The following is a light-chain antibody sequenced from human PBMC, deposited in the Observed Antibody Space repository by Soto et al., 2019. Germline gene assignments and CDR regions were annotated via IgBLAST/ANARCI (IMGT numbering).Light chain of an antibody. Sequence: SVLPQPASVSGSPGQSITISCTGTSSDVGSYNLVSWYQQHPGKAPKFMIYGVTKRPSGVSNRFSGSKSGNTASLTISGLQAEDEADYYCCSYAGSNTYVFGTGTKVTVL. J-gene: IGLJ1*01. V-gene: IGLV2-23*02. CDR2: GVT. CDR1: SSDVGSYNL. CDR3: CSYAGSNTYV.